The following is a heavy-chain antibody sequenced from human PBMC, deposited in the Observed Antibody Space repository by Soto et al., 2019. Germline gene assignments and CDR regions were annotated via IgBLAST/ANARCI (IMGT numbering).Heavy chain of an antibody. V-gene: IGHV3-30*18. CDR1: GFTFSIYG. CDR2: ISYGGTRK. D-gene: IGHD3-3*01. Sequence: QVQLVESGGGVVQPGRSLRLSCGASGFTFSIYGMYWVRQAPGKGLEWVAVISYGGTRKYYADSVKGRFTISRDNSKNALYLQMNSLRAEDTAVYYCAKDIPPEIDDFWHGMDVWGQGTTVTVSS. J-gene: IGHJ6*02. CDR3: AKDIPPEIDDFWHGMDV.